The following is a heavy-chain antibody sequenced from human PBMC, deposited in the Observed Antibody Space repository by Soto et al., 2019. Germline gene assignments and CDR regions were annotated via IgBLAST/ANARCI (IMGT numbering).Heavy chain of an antibody. CDR2: IYYSGCT. CDR3: ARFSSDDAFDI. V-gene: IGHV4-39*01. D-gene: IGHD6-19*01. J-gene: IGHJ3*02. Sequence: QLQLQESGPGLVKPSETLSLTCTVSGGSISSSSYYWGWIRQPPGKGLEWIGSIYYSGCTYYNPSLKSRVTISVDTSKNQFSLKLSSVTAADTAVYYCARFSSDDAFDIWGQGTMVTVSS. CDR1: GGSISSSSYY.